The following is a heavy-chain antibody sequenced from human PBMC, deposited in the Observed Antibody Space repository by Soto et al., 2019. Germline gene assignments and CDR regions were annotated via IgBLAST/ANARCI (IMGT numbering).Heavy chain of an antibody. D-gene: IGHD4-17*01. J-gene: IGHJ4*02. CDR3: AREWRTNYGDYGNFDY. V-gene: IGHV3-7*03. CDR2: INRDGSEK. CDR1: GFIFGTYW. Sequence: ESGGGLVQPGGSLRLSCAGSGFIFGTYWMNWVRQAPGKGLEWVANINRDGSEKYYVDSLKGRFTISRDNAKNSLYLQMNSLRAEDTAVYFCAREWRTNYGDYGNFDYWGQGTLVTVSS.